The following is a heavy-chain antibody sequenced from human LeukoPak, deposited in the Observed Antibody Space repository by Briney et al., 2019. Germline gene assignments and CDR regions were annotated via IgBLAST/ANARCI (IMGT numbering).Heavy chain of an antibody. J-gene: IGHJ2*01. Sequence: PSETLSLTCTVSGRPISSYYWSWIRQPAGKGLEWIGRIYTSGSTNYNPSLKSRVTISVDKSRNQFSLKLSSVTAAATALYYCARDQRDYDSSDFDLWGRGTLVTVSS. V-gene: IGHV4-4*07. CDR1: GRPISSYY. D-gene: IGHD3-22*01. CDR2: IYTSGST. CDR3: ARDQRDYDSSDFDL.